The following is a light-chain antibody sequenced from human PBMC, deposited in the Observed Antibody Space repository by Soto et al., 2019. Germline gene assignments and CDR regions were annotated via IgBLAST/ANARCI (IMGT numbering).Light chain of an antibody. CDR2: RNN. CDR1: SSNIGRNY. Sequence: QSVLTQPPSASGTPGQRVTISCSGSSSNIGRNYVYWYQQLPGTAPKLLIYRNNQRPSGVPDRFSGFKSGTSASLAISGLRSEDEADYYCAAWDDSLSGVVFGGGTKLTVL. CDR3: AAWDDSLSGVV. J-gene: IGLJ2*01. V-gene: IGLV1-47*01.